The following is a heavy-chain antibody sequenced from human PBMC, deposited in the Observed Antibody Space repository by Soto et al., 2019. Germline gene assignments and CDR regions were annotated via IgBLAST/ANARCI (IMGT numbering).Heavy chain of an antibody. D-gene: IGHD6-13*01. CDR1: GGTFSSYA. J-gene: IGHJ4*02. Sequence: QVQLVQSGAEVKKPGSSVKVSCKASGGTFSSYAISWVRQAPGQGLEWMGGIIPIFGTANYAQKFQGRVXIXAVXSTSTAYMELSSLRSEDTAVYYCVRDVIAAAGTAGWGQGTLVTVSS. V-gene: IGHV1-69*12. CDR3: VRDVIAAAGTAG. CDR2: IIPIFGTA.